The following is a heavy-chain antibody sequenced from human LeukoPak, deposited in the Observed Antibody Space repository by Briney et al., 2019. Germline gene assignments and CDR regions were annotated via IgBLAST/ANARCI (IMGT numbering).Heavy chain of an antibody. V-gene: IGHV4-4*07. CDR3: ARDLYGSGREWFDP. J-gene: IGHJ5*02. CDR1: GGSISSYY. CDR2: IYTSGST. D-gene: IGHD3-10*01. Sequence: SETLSLTCTVSGGSISSYYWSWIRQPAGKGLEWIGRIYTSGSTNYNPSLKSRVTMSVDTSKNQFSLKLSSVTAADTAVYCCARDLYGSGREWFDPWGQGTLVTVSS.